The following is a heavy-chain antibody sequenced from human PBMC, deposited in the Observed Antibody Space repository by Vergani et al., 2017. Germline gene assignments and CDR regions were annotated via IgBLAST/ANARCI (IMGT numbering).Heavy chain of an antibody. J-gene: IGHJ6*02. D-gene: IGHD6-13*01. CDR1: GFTFDDYA. Sequence: EVQLVESGGGLVQLGRSLRLSCAASGFTFDDYAMHWVRQAPGKGLEWVSGISWNSGSIGYADSVKGRFTISRDNAKNSLYLQMNSLRAEDTALYYCAKDIERFQQLNTYYYYGMDVWGQGTTVTVSS. V-gene: IGHV3-9*01. CDR2: ISWNSGSI. CDR3: AKDIERFQQLNTYYYYGMDV.